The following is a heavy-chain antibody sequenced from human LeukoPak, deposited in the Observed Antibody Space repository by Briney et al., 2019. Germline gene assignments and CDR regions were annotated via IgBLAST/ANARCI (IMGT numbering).Heavy chain of an antibody. CDR3: TPELGRNGYAYIGYFQL. J-gene: IGHJ1*01. V-gene: IGHV3-15*01. Sequence: PGGSLRLSCAASGFIFNTAWLSWVRQAPGKGREWVGRIKSKALGGTTDFAAPVKVRFSISRADSENTQYMQMNSLRIEDTAVYYCTPELGRNGYAYIGYFQLWGQGTLVTVSS. D-gene: IGHD3-3*01. CDR2: IKSKALGGTT. CDR1: GFIFNTAW.